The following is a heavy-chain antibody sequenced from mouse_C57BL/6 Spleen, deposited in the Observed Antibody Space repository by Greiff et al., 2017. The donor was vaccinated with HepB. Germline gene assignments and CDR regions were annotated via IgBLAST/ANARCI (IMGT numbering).Heavy chain of an antibody. Sequence: EVKLMESGGGLVKPGGSLKLSCAASGFTFSDYGMHWVRQAPEKGLEWVAYISSGSSTIYYADTMKGRFTISRDNAKNTLFLQMTSLRSEDTAMYYCARKAYGSIDYWGQGTTLTVSS. CDR2: ISSGSSTI. D-gene: IGHD1-1*01. V-gene: IGHV5-17*01. J-gene: IGHJ2*01. CDR1: GFTFSDYG. CDR3: ARKAYGSIDY.